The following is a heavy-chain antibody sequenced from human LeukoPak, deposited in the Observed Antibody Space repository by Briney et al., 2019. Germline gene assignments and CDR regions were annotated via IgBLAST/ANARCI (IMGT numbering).Heavy chain of an antibody. Sequence: ASVKVSCKASGYTLTAYYIYWVRQAPGQGLEWMGRINPNSGGTDYAQNFQGRVTMARDTSISTAYMELSRLRSDDTAVYYCARGYCSGGTCYLVENWLDPWGQGTLVTVSS. J-gene: IGHJ5*02. CDR3: ARGYCSGGTCYLVENWLDP. CDR1: GYTLTAYY. CDR2: INPNSGGT. V-gene: IGHV1-2*06. D-gene: IGHD2-15*01.